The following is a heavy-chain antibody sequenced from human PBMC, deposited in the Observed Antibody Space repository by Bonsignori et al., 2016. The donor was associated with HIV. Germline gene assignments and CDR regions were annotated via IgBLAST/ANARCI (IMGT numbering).Heavy chain of an antibody. D-gene: IGHD3-16*02. CDR1: GFNFKNYG. J-gene: IGHJ4*02. V-gene: IGHV3-30*02. Sequence: GESLKISCAASGFNFKNYGMHWVRQAPGKGLEWVAFIRYEGSSDYYGDSVKGRFTVSRDNSKNTLNLQMNSLRAEDTAMYFCAKEMSPAKSYGSSYYFDSWGQGTLVTVSS. CDR2: IRYEGSSD. CDR3: AKEMSPAKSYGSSYYFDS.